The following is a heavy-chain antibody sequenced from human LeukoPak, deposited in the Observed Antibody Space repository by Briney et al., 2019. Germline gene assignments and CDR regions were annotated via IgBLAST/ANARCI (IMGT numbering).Heavy chain of an antibody. CDR1: GFTFSSYG. Sequence: GGSLRLSCAASGFTFSSYGMHWVRQAPGKGLEWVAFIRYDGSNKYYADSVKGRFTISRDNSKNTLYLRMNSLRAEDTAVYYCAKVRQWELYFDYWGQGTLVTVSS. D-gene: IGHD1-26*01. J-gene: IGHJ4*02. V-gene: IGHV3-30*02. CDR2: IRYDGSNK. CDR3: AKVRQWELYFDY.